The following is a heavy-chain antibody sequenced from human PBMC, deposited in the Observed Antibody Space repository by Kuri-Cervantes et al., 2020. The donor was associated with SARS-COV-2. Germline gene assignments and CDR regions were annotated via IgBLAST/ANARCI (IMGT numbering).Heavy chain of an antibody. CDR3: ARPAETGTRFDY. CDR1: GFTFSSYS. Sequence: LSLTCAASGFTFSSYSMNWVRQAPGKGLEWVSSISSSSSYIYYADSVKGRFTISRDNAKNSLYLQMNSLRAEDTAVCYCARPAETGTRFDYWGQGTLVTVSS. V-gene: IGHV3-21*01. CDR2: ISSSSSYI. D-gene: IGHD1-1*01. J-gene: IGHJ4*02.